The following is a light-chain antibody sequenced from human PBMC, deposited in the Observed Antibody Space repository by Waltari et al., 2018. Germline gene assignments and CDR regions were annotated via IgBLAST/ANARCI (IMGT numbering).Light chain of an antibody. V-gene: IGLV2-11*01. CDR3: CSYAGSYTWV. CDR1: SSDVGGSNY. J-gene: IGLJ3*02. Sequence: QSALTQPRSVSGSPGQSVTISCTGTSSDVGGSNYVSWYQQHPGKPPKLMIYDVSKRPSGVPNRFSGSKSGNTASLTISGLQAEDEADYYCCSYAGSYTWVFGGGTKLTVL. CDR2: DVS.